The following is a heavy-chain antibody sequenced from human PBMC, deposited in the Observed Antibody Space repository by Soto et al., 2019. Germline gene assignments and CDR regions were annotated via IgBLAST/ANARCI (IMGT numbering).Heavy chain of an antibody. J-gene: IGHJ4*02. CDR1: GFTVSSNY. D-gene: IGHD3-10*01. CDR2: IYSGGST. Sequence: PGGSLRLSCAASGFTVSSNYMSWVRQAPGKGLEWVSVIYSGGSTYYADSVKGRFTISRDNSKNTLYLQMNSLRAEDTAVYYCGRFQDGSGRPLDYWRQGTLVTVSS. CDR3: GRFQDGSGRPLDY. V-gene: IGHV3-53*01.